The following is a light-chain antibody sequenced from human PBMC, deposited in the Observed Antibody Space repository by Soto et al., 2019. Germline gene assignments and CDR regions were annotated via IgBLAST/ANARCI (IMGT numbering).Light chain of an antibody. CDR1: QSVSNN. CDR2: GAS. J-gene: IGKJ4*01. Sequence: EIVLTQSPATLSVSPGERAALSCRASQSVSNNLAWYQQKPGQPPRLLIFGASTRATGIPARFSGSGSEAEFALTISTLQSEDFAVYYCQQYSVWPFTFGGGTKVDIK. CDR3: QQYSVWPFT. V-gene: IGKV3D-15*01.